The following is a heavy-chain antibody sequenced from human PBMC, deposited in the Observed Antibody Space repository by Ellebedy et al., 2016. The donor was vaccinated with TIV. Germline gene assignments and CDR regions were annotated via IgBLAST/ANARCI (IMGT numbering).Heavy chain of an antibody. CDR2: ISSSAAST. Sequence: GESLKISXAASGFTFGSYGMHWVRQAPGKGLEWVSGISSSAASTSYADSVRGRFTISRDNSENTLYLEMNSLRAEDTAVYYCAKREQWLYYGMDVWGQGTTVTVSS. J-gene: IGHJ6*02. CDR1: GFTFGSYG. V-gene: IGHV3-23*01. D-gene: IGHD6-19*01. CDR3: AKREQWLYYGMDV.